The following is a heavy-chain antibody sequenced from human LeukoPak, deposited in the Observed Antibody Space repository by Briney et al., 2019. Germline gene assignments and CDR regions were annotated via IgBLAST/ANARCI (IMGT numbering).Heavy chain of an antibody. Sequence: ASVKVSCKASGYPFTNYAMHWVRQAPGQRLGWMGWINAGNGNTKYSQKFQGRVTITRDTSASTAYMELSSLRSEDTAVYYCARDRGSKAAEYYFDYWGQGTLVTVSS. V-gene: IGHV1-3*01. D-gene: IGHD2-2*01. CDR1: GYPFTNYA. J-gene: IGHJ4*02. CDR2: INAGNGNT. CDR3: ARDRGSKAAEYYFDY.